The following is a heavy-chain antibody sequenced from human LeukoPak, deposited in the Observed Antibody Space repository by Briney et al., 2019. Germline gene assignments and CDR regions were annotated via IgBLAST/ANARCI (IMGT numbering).Heavy chain of an antibody. CDR3: ARLSCSDAVCPTLPYNHFDP. CDR1: GGSISSRGFF. V-gene: IGHV4-39*01. Sequence: SETLPLTCTVSGGSISSRGFFWRWIRQPPGKGPERIGSVYYDGVTYHNRYLKSRVTMFLGTSTNRFSLRLSSVTAADRAVYFCARLSCSDAVCPTLPYNHFDPWGQGTLVTVSS. D-gene: IGHD2-15*01. J-gene: IGHJ5*02. CDR2: VYYDGVT.